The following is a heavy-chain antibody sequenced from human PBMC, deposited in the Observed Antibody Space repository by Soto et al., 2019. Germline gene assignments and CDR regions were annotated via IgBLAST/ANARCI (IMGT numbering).Heavy chain of an antibody. CDR3: ARVVGATNTLHN. CDR1: GFTFSSHW. J-gene: IGHJ4*02. V-gene: IGHV3-7*01. CDR2: IKQDGSEE. Sequence: EVQLVESGGGLVQPGGSLRLSCVASGFTFSSHWMSWVRQAPGKGLEWVTNIKQDGSEEHYVDSVKGRFTVSRDNAENSLHQQMNSLRAEDTAVYYCARVVGATNTLHNWGQGTLVTVSS. D-gene: IGHD1-26*01.